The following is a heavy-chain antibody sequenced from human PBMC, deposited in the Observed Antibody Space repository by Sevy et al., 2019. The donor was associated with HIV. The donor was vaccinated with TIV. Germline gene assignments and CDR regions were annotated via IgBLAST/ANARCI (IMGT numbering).Heavy chain of an antibody. V-gene: IGHV4-4*07. Sequence: SETLSLTCTVSGGSISSYYWSWIRQPAGKGLEWIGRIYTSGSTNYNPSLKSRVTMSVDTSKNQFSLKLSSVTAADTAVYYCARDQLYCSGGSCYSGMDAWGQWTTVTVSS. CDR2: IYTSGST. CDR3: ARDQLYCSGGSCYSGMDA. CDR1: GGSISSYY. J-gene: IGHJ6*02. D-gene: IGHD2-15*01.